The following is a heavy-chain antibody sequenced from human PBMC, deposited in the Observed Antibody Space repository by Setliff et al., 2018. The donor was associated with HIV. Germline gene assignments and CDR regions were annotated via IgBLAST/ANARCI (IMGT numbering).Heavy chain of an antibody. J-gene: IGHJ3*01. V-gene: IGHV4-4*02. CDR2: IYTNGYT. CDR1: GGSISSDNW. Sequence: SETLSLTCAVSGGSISSDNWWTWVRQAPGKGPEWIGHIYTNGYTNYNPSLKSRVTISVDTSKNQFSLKLTSVTAADTAVYYCARAPPGIQNDAFDVWGQGTMVTVSS. CDR3: ARAPPGIQNDAFDV.